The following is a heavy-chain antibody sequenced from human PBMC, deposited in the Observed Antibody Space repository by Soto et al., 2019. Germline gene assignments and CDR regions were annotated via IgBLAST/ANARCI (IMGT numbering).Heavy chain of an antibody. CDR1: GFLFTDHY. CDR2: IDGSSDYT. Sequence: LRLSCTASGFLFTDHYMSWIRQPPGKGLEWLAYIDGSSDYTNSADSVKGRFTISRDNAKNSVFLQMNNLRADDTAVYYCARDLRFSSTNYFDFWGRGTLVTVS. V-gene: IGHV3-11*06. J-gene: IGHJ4*02. D-gene: IGHD2-8*01. CDR3: ARDLRFSSTNYFDF.